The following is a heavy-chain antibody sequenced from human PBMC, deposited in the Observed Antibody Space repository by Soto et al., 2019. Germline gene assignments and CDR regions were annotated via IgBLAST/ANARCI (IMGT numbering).Heavy chain of an antibody. CDR2: ISYDGCNK. CDR3: ARRSSSWYFDY. V-gene: IGHV3-30-3*01. J-gene: IGHJ4*02. D-gene: IGHD6-13*01. Sequence: PGGSLRLSCAASGFTFSSYAMHWVRQAPGKGLEWVAVISYDGCNKYYADSVKGWFTISRDNSKNTLNLQMNSLRAEDTAVYYCARRSSSWYFDYWGQGTLVTVSS. CDR1: GFTFSSYA.